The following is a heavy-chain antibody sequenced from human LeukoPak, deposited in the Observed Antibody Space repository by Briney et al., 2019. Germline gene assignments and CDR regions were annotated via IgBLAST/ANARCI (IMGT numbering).Heavy chain of an antibody. CDR3: ALLRDTAMVVSAFDI. Sequence: SETLSLTCTVSGGSISSSSYYWGWIRQPPGQGLEWIGSIYYSGSTYYNPSLKSRVTISVDTSKNQFSLKLSSVTAADTAVYYCALLRDTAMVVSAFDIWGQGTMVTVSS. CDR2: IYYSGST. V-gene: IGHV4-39*01. CDR1: GGSISSSSYY. D-gene: IGHD5-18*01. J-gene: IGHJ3*02.